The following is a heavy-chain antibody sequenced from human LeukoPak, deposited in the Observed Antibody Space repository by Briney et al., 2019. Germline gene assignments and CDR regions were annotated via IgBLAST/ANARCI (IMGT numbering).Heavy chain of an antibody. CDR3: ARGVRDGSGSYYFDY. V-gene: IGHV4-59*13. Sequence: SETLSLTCTVSGGSISPYYWGWIRQPPGKGREWIGYIYYSGTTTYNPSLESRVTMSVDTSKDQVSLNLNSVTAADTAVYYCARGVRDGSGSYYFDYWGQGTLVTVSS. CDR1: GGSISPYY. CDR2: IYYSGTT. J-gene: IGHJ4*02. D-gene: IGHD3-10*01.